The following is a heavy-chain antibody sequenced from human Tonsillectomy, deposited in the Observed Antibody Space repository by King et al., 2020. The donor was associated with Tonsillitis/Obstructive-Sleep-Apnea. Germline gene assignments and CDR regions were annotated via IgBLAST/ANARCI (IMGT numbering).Heavy chain of an antibody. CDR1: GFTFGDYA. CDR3: AKDEEYCSSANFDY. D-gene: IGHD6-6*01. J-gene: IGHJ4*02. Sequence: QLVESGGGLVQPGRSLRLSCAASGFTFGDYAMNWVRHAPGKGLEWVSGISWNSGRIGYADSVKGRFTISRDNAKNSLYLQMNSLRAEDTALYYCAKDEEYCSSANFDYWGQGTLVTVSS. V-gene: IGHV3-9*01. CDR2: ISWNSGRI.